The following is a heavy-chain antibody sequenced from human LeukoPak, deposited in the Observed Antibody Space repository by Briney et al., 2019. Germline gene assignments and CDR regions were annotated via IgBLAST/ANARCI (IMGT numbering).Heavy chain of an antibody. CDR3: VRHGANWKEANDAFDT. J-gene: IGHJ3*02. V-gene: IGHV4-4*07. CDR2: LYTTGTT. Sequence: SETLSLTCAVSGASITSCYWSWVRQSAGKGLEWIGRLYTTGTTNYNPSLKSRVTMSGDSSKNQLSLTLTSVTAADTAVYYCVRHGANWKEANDAFDTWGQGTLVTVSS. CDR1: GASITSCY. D-gene: IGHD1-1*01.